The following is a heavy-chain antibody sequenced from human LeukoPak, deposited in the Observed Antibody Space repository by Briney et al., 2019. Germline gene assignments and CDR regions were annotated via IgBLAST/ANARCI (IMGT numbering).Heavy chain of an antibody. J-gene: IGHJ3*02. CDR2: MNPNSGNT. Sequence: ASVKVSCKASGYTFTSYDINWVRQATGQGLEWMGWMNPNSGNTGYAQKFQGRVTMTRDTSISTAYMELSRLRSDDTAVYYCARDRDILTGYYLEAFDIWGQGTMVTVPS. CDR1: GYTFTSYD. D-gene: IGHD3-9*01. V-gene: IGHV1-8*01. CDR3: ARDRDILTGYYLEAFDI.